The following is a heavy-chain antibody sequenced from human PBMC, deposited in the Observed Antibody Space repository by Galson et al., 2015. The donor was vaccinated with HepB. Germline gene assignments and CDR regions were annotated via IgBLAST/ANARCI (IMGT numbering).Heavy chain of an antibody. V-gene: IGHV3-23*01. CDR2: ISGSGGST. Sequence: SLRLSCAASGFTFSSYAMSWVRQAPGKGLEWVSAISGSGGSTYYADSVKGRFTITRDNSKNTLYLQMNSLRAEDTAVYYCAKDGVPAARGKLCCWFDPWGQGTLVTVSS. J-gene: IGHJ5*02. CDR3: AKDGVPAARGKLCCWFDP. CDR1: GFTFSSYA. D-gene: IGHD2-2*01.